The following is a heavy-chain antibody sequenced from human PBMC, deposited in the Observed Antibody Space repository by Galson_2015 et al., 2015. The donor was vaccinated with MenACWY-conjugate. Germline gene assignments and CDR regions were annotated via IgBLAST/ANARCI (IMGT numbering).Heavy chain of an antibody. D-gene: IGHD1-26*01. CDR3: ARTGGSPPRGFDY. J-gene: IGHJ4*02. CDR2: INSDGSST. CDR1: GFTFTTYW. Sequence: SLRLSCAASGFTFTTYWMHWVRQVPGKGLAWVSRINSDGSSTNYADSVKGRFTISRDNAKNTLYLQMNSLRAEDTAVYYCARTGGSPPRGFDYWGQGTLVTVSS. V-gene: IGHV3-74*01.